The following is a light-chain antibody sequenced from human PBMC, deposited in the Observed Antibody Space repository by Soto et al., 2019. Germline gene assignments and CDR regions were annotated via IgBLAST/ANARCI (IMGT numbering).Light chain of an antibody. V-gene: IGLV1-40*01. CDR1: SSNIGAGYD. CDR3: QSYDSSLSGVL. Sequence: QSVLTQPPSVSGAPGQRVTISCTGSSSNIGAGYDVHWYQQLPGTAPKLLIYDNNNRPSGVPDRFSGSKSGTSASLAITGLQDEDEADYYCQSYDSSLSGVLFGGGTKLTVL. J-gene: IGLJ2*01. CDR2: DNN.